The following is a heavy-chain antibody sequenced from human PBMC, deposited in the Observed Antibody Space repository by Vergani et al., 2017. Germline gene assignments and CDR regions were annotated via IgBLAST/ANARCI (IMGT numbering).Heavy chain of an antibody. D-gene: IGHD3-9*01. CDR1: GFTFSSYG. V-gene: IGHV3-33*01. Sequence: QVQLVESGGGVVQPGRSLRLACAASGFTFSSYGMHWVRQVPGKGLEWVAVIWYDGGNKYYADSVKGRFTISRDNSKNTLYLQMNSLRGEDTAVYFCARDHWLRYDILIGYHWEYYYYYMDVWGKGP. CDR3: ARDHWLRYDILIGYHWEYYYYYMDV. CDR2: IWYDGGNK. J-gene: IGHJ6*03.